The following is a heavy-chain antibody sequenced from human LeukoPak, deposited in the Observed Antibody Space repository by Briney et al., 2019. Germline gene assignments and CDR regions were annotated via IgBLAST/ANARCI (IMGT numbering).Heavy chain of an antibody. CDR2: ISNSGSTI. Sequence: PGGSLRLSCAASGFTLNVYEMNWVRQAPGMGLEWLSYISNSGSTIYYADSVKGRFTISRDNAKKSLCLQMNSLRAEDTAVYYCARGGGSYPFFDYWGQGVLVTVSS. D-gene: IGHD1-26*01. J-gene: IGHJ4*02. CDR1: GFTLNVYE. V-gene: IGHV3-48*03. CDR3: ARGGGSYPFFDY.